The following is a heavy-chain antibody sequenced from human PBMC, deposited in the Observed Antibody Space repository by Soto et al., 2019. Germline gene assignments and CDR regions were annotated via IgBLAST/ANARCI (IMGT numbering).Heavy chain of an antibody. CDR3: ARWVRYFDWLPYYYYGMDV. D-gene: IGHD3-9*01. V-gene: IGHV3-21*01. J-gene: IGHJ6*02. CDR1: GFTFSSYS. Sequence: EVQLVESGGGLVKPGGSLRLSCAASGFTFSSYSMNWVRQAPGKGLEWVSSISSSSSYIYYADSVKGRFTISRDNAKNSVYLQINSLRAEDTAVYYCARWVRYFDWLPYYYYGMDVWGQGTTVTVSS. CDR2: ISSSSSYI.